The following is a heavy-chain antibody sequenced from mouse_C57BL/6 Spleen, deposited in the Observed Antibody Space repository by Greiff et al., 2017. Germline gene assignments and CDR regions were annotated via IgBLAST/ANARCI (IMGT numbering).Heavy chain of an antibody. V-gene: IGHV1-55*01. CDR2: IYPGSGST. CDR1: GYTFTSYW. Sequence: QVQLQQPGAELVKPGASVKMSCKASGYTFTSYWITWVKQRPGQGLEWIGDIYPGSGSTNYNEKFKSKATLTVDTSSSTAYMQLSSLTSEDSAVYYCARKELTTVVATDYWGQGTTLTVSS. D-gene: IGHD1-1*01. J-gene: IGHJ2*01. CDR3: ARKELTTVVATDY.